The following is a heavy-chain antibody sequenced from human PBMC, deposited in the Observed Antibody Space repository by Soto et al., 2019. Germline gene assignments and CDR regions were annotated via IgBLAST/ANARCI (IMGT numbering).Heavy chain of an antibody. D-gene: IGHD6-19*01. J-gene: IGHJ4*02. CDR3: AREDSSGWVYYFDS. V-gene: IGHV4-59*01. CDR1: GGSISSYF. Sequence: SETPSLTCSVSGGSISSYFWNWIRQPPGKGLEWIGYIYKGGSANYNPSLRSRLTISIDTSKNHFSLNLRSVTTADTAVYYCAREDSSGWVYYFDSWGQGTLVTVSS. CDR2: IYKGGSA.